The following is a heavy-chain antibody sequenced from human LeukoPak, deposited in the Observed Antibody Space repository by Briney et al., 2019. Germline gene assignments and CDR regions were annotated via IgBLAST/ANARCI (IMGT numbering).Heavy chain of an antibody. CDR2: INHSGST. V-gene: IGHV4-39*07. D-gene: IGHD2-2*01. CDR3: ARGPATVVPAARSSLYFDY. Sequence: SETLSLTCTVSGGSISSGSYYWSWIRQPPGKGLEWIGEINHSGSTNYNPSLKSRVTISVDTSKNQFSLKLSSVTAADTAVYYCARGPATVVPAARSSLYFDYWGQGTLVTVSS. CDR1: GGSISSGSYY. J-gene: IGHJ4*02.